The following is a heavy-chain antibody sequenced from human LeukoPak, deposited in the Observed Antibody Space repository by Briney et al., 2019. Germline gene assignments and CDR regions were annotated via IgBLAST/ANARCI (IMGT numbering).Heavy chain of an antibody. Sequence: SVKVSCKASGGTFSSYAISWVRQAPGQGLEWMGRIIPILGIANYAQKFQGRVTITADKSTSTAYMELSSLRSEDTAVYYCARDSSSGWYKPYYYYGMDVWGQGTTVTVSS. CDR2: IIPILGIA. CDR1: GGTFSSYA. J-gene: IGHJ6*02. D-gene: IGHD6-19*01. V-gene: IGHV1-69*04. CDR3: ARDSSSGWYKPYYYYGMDV.